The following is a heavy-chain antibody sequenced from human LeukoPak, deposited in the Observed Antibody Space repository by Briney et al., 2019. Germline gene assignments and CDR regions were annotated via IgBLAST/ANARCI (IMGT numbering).Heavy chain of an antibody. V-gene: IGHV4-34*01. CDR1: GGSFSGYY. CDR3: ASEGYYDILTDLYYMDV. J-gene: IGHJ6*03. D-gene: IGHD3-9*01. CDR2: INHSGST. Sequence: SETLSLTCAVYGGSFSGYYWSWIRQPPGKGLEWIGEINHSGSTNYNPSLKSRVTISVDTSKNQFSLKLSSVTAADTAVYHCASEGYYDILTDLYYMDVWGKGTTVTVSS.